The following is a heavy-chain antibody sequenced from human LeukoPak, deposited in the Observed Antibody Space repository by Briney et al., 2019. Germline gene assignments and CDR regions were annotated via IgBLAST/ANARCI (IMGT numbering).Heavy chain of an antibody. CDR2: IYYSGST. Sequence: PSETLSLTCSVSSGSISSNNYYWGWIRQPPGKGLEWIGYIYYSGSTYYNPSLKSRVTISVDTSKNQFSLKLSSVTAADTAVYYCARGSYSELDYWGQGSLVTVSS. V-gene: IGHV4-39*01. CDR1: SGSISSNNYY. J-gene: IGHJ4*02. D-gene: IGHD1-26*01. CDR3: ARGSYSELDY.